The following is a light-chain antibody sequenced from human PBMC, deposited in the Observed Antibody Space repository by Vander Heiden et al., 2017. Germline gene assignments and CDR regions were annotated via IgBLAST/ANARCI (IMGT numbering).Light chain of an antibody. CDR2: WAS. CDR1: PSIFSSSNSASY. V-gene: IGKV4-1*01. J-gene: IGKJ2*01. CDR3: QQYYSTPYT. Sequence: DIVMTQSPHSLPVSLARRATITCNSSPSIFSSSNSASYLAWYQLKPGQPTKLLIYWASTRESGVPERFSGSGSGTDFTLTIRSLQAEDLAVYYCQQYYSTPYTFGQGTKLEIK.